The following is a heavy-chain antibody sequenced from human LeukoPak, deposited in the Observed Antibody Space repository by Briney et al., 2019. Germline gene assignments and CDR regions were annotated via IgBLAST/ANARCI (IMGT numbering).Heavy chain of an antibody. D-gene: IGHD1-14*01. Sequence: GGSLRLSCAASGFTFTYAWMSWVRQAPGKGLEWVGRIKSKTDGGTTEYAAPVKDRFSISRDDPKNTLYLQMNTVNTDDTAVYYCAKVLDYFYYDLDVWGRGTTVTVSS. CDR3: AKVLDYFYYDLDV. V-gene: IGHV3-15*01. CDR2: IKSKTDGGTT. J-gene: IGHJ6*04. CDR1: GFTFTYAW.